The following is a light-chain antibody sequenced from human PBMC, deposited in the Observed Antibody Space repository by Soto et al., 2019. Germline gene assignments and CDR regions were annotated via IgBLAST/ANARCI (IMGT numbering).Light chain of an antibody. CDR2: DVS. CDR3: SSYTSSSTLYV. J-gene: IGLJ1*01. CDR1: SSDVGGYNY. V-gene: IGLV2-14*01. Sequence: ALTQPASVSGSPGRSITISCTGTSSDVGGYNYVSWYQQHPGKAPKLMIYDVSNRPSGVSNRFSGSKSGNTASLTISGLQAEDEADYYCSSYTSSSTLYVFGTGTKVTVL.